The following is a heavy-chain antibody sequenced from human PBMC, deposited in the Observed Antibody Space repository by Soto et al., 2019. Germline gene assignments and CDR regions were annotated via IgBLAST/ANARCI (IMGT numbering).Heavy chain of an antibody. Sequence: GASVKVSWKASGYTFTSYYMHWVRQAPGQGLEWMGIINPSGGSTSYAQKFQGRVTMTRDTSTSTVYMEMSSLRSEDTAVYYCAVLLWFGNYGMDVWGQGTTVTVS. CDR3: AVLLWFGNYGMDV. CDR1: GYTFTSYY. V-gene: IGHV1-46*01. J-gene: IGHJ6*02. D-gene: IGHD3-10*01. CDR2: INPSGGST.